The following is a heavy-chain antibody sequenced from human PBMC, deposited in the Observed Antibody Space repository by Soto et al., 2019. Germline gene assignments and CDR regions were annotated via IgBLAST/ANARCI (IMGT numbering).Heavy chain of an antibody. CDR1: NGSFSGHS. CDR3: AXXXXXXXXRXXXYYGMDV. CDR2: VNSGGST. V-gene: IGHV4-34*01. J-gene: IGHJ6*02. Sequence: QEHLQQWGAGMLKPSETLSLTCAVQNGSFSGHSWTWIRQPPGKGLEWIGEVNSGGSTNYHPSLNNRVTISVDTXXXQFSXXLXXXXXXXXXVXXXAXXXXXXXXRXXXYYGMDVWGQGTTVTVSS.